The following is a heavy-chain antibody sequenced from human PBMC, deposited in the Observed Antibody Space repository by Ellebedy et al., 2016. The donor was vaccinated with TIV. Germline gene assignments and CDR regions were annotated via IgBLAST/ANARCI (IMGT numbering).Heavy chain of an antibody. D-gene: IGHD4-17*01. CDR2: VDYSGRA. J-gene: IGHJ2*01. CDR3: ARDSDGDYTSFDL. V-gene: IGHV4-39*07. Sequence: MPSETLSLTCSVSGVSISSSSDYWGWIRQPPGKGLEWIGSVDYSGRAYHNPSLKSRVTSSVDTSKNQFSLKLTSVTAADTAVYFCARDSDGDYTSFDLWGRGALVIVSS. CDR1: GVSISSSSDY.